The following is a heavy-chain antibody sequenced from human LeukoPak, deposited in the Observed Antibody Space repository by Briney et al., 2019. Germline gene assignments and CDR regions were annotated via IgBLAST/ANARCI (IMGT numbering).Heavy chain of an antibody. J-gene: IGHJ3*02. V-gene: IGHV3-48*03. CDR2: ISSSGSTI. D-gene: IGHD2-15*01. CDR1: GFTFSSYE. Sequence: GGSLRLSCAASGFTFSSYEMNWVRQAPGKGLEGVSYISSSGSTIYYADSVKGRFTISRDNAKNSLFLQMNSLRADDTAVYYCARDRPYCSGGTCYSDAFDIWGQGTVVTVSS. CDR3: ARDRPYCSGGTCYSDAFDI.